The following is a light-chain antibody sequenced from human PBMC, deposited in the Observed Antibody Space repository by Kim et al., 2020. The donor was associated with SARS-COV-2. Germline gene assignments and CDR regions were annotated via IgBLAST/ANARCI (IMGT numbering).Light chain of an antibody. J-gene: IGKJ4*01. CDR3: QQYNDWPLT. CDR1: ESLSGN. V-gene: IGKV3-15*01. CDR2: GGS. Sequence: DIVMTQSPATLSVSPGDRATLSCRASESLSGNLVWYQQKPDQAPRLLIYGGSTRATGISARFSGSGSGTEFTLTISSLQSEDFALYYCQQYNDWPLTFGGGTKVDIK.